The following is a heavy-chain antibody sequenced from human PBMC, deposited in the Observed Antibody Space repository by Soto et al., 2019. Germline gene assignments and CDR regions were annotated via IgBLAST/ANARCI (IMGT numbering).Heavy chain of an antibody. V-gene: IGHV1-18*01. CDR3: ARDLGGQIVDY. Sequence: VSLVQAGAGVKKPWAPVKGSFKASWFTFSSLGFSRVRTGPGQGLEWMGWISGYNGNTKYAQKLQGRVTMTTDTSTSTAYMELRSLRSDDTAVYYCARDLGGQIVDYWGQGTLVTVSS. D-gene: IGHD1-26*01. CDR1: WFTFSSLG. J-gene: IGHJ4*02. CDR2: ISGYNGNT.